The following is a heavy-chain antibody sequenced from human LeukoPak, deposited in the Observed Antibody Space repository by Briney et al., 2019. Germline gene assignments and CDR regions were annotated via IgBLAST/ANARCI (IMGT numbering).Heavy chain of an antibody. CDR3: TKGNWGNAFDI. CDR1: GFTFDDYA. CDR2: ISWNSGSI. V-gene: IGHV3-9*03. J-gene: IGHJ3*02. Sequence: PGGSLRLSCAASGFTFDDYAMHWVRQAPGKGLEWVSGISWNSGSIGYADSVRGRFTISRDNVKNSLYLQMNSLRAEDMALYYCTKGNWGNAFDIWGQGTMVTVS. D-gene: IGHD7-27*01.